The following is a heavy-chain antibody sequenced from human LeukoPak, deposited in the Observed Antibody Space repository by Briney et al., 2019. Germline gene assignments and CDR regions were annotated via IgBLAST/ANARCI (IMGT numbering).Heavy chain of an antibody. CDR2: ISWNSGSI. CDR1: GFTFDDYA. Sequence: GGSLRLSCAASGFTFDDYAMHWVRQAPGKGLEWASGISWNSGSIGYADSVKGRFTISRDNAKNSLYLQMNSLRAEDTALYYCAKDMAGRRITMVRGQGYGMDVWGQGTTVTVSS. J-gene: IGHJ6*02. CDR3: AKDMAGRRITMVRGQGYGMDV. V-gene: IGHV3-9*01. D-gene: IGHD3-10*01.